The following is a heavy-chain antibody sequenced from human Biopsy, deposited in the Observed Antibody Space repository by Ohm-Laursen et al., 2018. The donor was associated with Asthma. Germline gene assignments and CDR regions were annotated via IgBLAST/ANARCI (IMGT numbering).Heavy chain of an antibody. V-gene: IGHV1-18*01. Sequence: ASVKVSCKTSGYTFSSAGITWVRQAPGQGLEWMGRISVYNGNTKVAQRLQDRVTMITDTSTSTAYMELRSLRSDDTAVYFCARAVDYSHYYGIDVWGQGTTVTVS. CDR1: GYTFSSAG. J-gene: IGHJ6*02. D-gene: IGHD3-10*01. CDR2: ISVYNGNT. CDR3: ARAVDYSHYYGIDV.